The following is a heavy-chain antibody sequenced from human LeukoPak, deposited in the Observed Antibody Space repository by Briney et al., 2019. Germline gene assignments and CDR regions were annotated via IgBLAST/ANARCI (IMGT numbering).Heavy chain of an antibody. D-gene: IGHD2-21*01. CDR3: ARGVVGSVSFDY. CDR2: ISYDGSNK. J-gene: IGHJ4*02. Sequence: GRSLRLSCAASGFTFSSYGMHWVRQAPGKGLEWVAVISYDGSNKYYADSVKGRFTISRDNSKNTLYLQMNSLRAEDTAVYYCARGVVGSVSFDYWGQGTLVTVSS. V-gene: IGHV3-30*03. CDR1: GFTFSSYG.